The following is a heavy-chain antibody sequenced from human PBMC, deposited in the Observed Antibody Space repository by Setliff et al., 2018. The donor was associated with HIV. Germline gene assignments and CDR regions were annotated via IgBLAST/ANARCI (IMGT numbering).Heavy chain of an antibody. Sequence: ASVKVSCKASGYSLTDYYIHWVRQAPGQGLEWMGWINPNSGDTNFAQKFQGRVTMTRDTSTSTAYMELSSLRSDDTAVYYCARAYYDSVWGSHRYRFYYFDYWGQGSLVTVSS. D-gene: IGHD3-16*02. CDR1: GYSLTDYY. J-gene: IGHJ4*02. V-gene: IGHV1-2*02. CDR2: INPNSGDT. CDR3: ARAYYDSVWGSHRYRFYYFDY.